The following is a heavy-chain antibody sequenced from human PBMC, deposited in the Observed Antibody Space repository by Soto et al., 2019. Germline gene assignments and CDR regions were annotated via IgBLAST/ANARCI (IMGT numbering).Heavy chain of an antibody. CDR3: ARDDYTYGVY. D-gene: IGHD3-3*01. CDR1: GFSFRDYF. V-gene: IGHV3-11*01. CDR2: IGPYGNSI. Sequence: GGSLRLSCAASGFSFRDYFMSWIRQAPGKGLEWVSYIGPYGNSIYYADSVKGRFTISRDDAKESLYLHMNSLRAEDTAVYYCARDDYTYGVYGGQGSLVTVSS. J-gene: IGHJ4*02.